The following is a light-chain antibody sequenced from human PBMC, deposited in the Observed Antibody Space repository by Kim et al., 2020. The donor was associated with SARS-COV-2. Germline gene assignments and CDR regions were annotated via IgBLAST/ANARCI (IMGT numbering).Light chain of an antibody. CDR2: KAS. J-gene: IGKJ1*01. Sequence: ASIGDRVTITCRASQSIRRWLAWYQQKPGKAPKLLIYKASNLESGVPSRFSGSGSGTEFTLTISSLQPDDSATYYCQQYNSDLATFGQGTKVDIK. CDR3: QQYNSDLAT. CDR1: QSIRRW. V-gene: IGKV1-5*03.